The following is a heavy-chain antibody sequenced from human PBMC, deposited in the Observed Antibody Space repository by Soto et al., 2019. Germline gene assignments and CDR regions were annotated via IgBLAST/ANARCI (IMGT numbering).Heavy chain of an antibody. J-gene: IGHJ6*03. V-gene: IGHV1-69*04. CDR1: GGTFSSYT. CDR3: ARDQYCSGGSCYSGYYYYYMDV. Sequence: SVKVSCKASGGTFSSYTISWVLQAPGQGLEWMGRIIPILGIANYAQKFQGRVTITADKSTSTAYMELSSLRSEDTAVYYCARDQYCSGGSCYSGYYYYYMDVWGKGTTVTVSS. D-gene: IGHD2-15*01. CDR2: IIPILGIA.